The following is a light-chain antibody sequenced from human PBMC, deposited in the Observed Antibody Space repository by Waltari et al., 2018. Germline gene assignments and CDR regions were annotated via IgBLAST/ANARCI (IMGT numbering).Light chain of an antibody. Sequence: QTVVTQEPSFSVSPGGTVPLTCGLSSGSFSTRYYPSWYQQIPGQAPRTLMYSTNTRSSGVPDRFSGSILGNKAALTITGAQADDECDYYCVLYMGSGIHVFGTGTKVTVL. J-gene: IGLJ1*01. CDR2: STN. CDR3: VLYMGSGIHV. V-gene: IGLV8-61*01. CDR1: SGSFSTRYY.